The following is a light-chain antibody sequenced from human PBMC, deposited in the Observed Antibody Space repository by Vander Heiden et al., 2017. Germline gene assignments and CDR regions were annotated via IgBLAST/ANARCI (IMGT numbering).Light chain of an antibody. J-gene: IGKJ1*01. V-gene: IGKV1-17*03. CDR1: QDIKNF. CDR2: GAS. CDR3: LQHNTYPRT. Sequence: LQMTQSPSAMSASVGDRVTITCRASQDIKNFLAWFQQKPGQVPKRLIYGASSLQSGVPSRFSGSGSGTEFTLTISSLQPEDFTTYYCLQHNTYPRTFGQGTKVEV.